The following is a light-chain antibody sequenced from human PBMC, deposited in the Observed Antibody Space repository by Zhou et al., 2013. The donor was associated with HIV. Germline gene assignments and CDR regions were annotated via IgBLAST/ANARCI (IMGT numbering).Light chain of an antibody. CDR1: QSLLHSNGYTY. CDR2: LGS. J-gene: IGKJ4*01. CDR3: MQALQTPLT. V-gene: IGKV2-28*01. Sequence: DIVMTQSSLSLPVTPGEPASISCRSSQSLLHSNGYTYLDWYLQKPGQSPQLLIYLGSNRASGVPDRFSGSGSGTDFTLQINRVEAEDVGLYYCMQALQTPLTFGGGTKVEIK.